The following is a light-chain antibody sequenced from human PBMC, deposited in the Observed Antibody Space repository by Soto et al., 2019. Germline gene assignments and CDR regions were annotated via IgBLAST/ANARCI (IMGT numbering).Light chain of an antibody. Sequence: DVQMTQYPSTLSASLGDGFTITCRASQSISRWLTWYQQKPGKAPKLLIYEASNLESGVPSRFSGSGSGTEFTLTIGGLQPDDFATYYCQQHNSYSAFGQGTKVDI. CDR2: EAS. CDR3: QQHNSYSA. J-gene: IGKJ1*01. CDR1: QSISRW. V-gene: IGKV1-5*01.